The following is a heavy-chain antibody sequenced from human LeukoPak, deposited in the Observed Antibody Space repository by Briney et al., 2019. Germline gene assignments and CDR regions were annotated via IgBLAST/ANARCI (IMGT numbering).Heavy chain of an antibody. V-gene: IGHV1-18*01. D-gene: IGHD4-23*01. J-gene: IGHJ4*02. CDR1: GYTFTSYG. CDR2: TSPYSGKT. CDR3: ARTLADYGGISYYSDN. Sequence: ASVKVSCKASGYTFTSYGISWVRQAPGRGLEWMGWTSPYSGKTNYAQKFQDRVTMTIDTSTTTVSMELRSLRSDDTAVYYCARTLADYGGISYYSDNWGQGTQVTVSS.